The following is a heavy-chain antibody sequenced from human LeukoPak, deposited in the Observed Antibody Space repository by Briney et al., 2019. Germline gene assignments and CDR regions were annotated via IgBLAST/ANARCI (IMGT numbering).Heavy chain of an antibody. D-gene: IGHD6-13*01. J-gene: IGHJ3*02. CDR3: ARGNRLYSSSWSSLAFDI. Sequence: GASVKVSCKASGYTFTSYDINWVRQATGQGLEWMGWTNPNSGYTGSAQRFQGRVTMTRNTSISTAYMELSSLRSEDTAVYYCARGNRLYSSSWSSLAFDIWGQGTMATVSS. V-gene: IGHV1-8*01. CDR2: TNPNSGYT. CDR1: GYTFTSYD.